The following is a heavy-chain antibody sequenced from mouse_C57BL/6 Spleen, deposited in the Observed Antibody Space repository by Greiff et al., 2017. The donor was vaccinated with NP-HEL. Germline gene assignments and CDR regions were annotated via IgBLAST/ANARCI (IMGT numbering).Heavy chain of an antibody. V-gene: IGHV2-5*01. CDR2: IWRGGST. CDR1: GFSLTSYG. CDR3: AKASLYYDYDVGAMDY. D-gene: IGHD2-4*01. Sequence: QVQLQQSGPGLVQPSQSLSITCTVSGFSLTSYGVHWVRQSPGKGLEWLGVIWRGGSTDYNAAFMSRLSITKDNSKSQVFFKMNSLQADDTAIYYCAKASLYYDYDVGAMDYWGQGTSVTVSS. J-gene: IGHJ4*01.